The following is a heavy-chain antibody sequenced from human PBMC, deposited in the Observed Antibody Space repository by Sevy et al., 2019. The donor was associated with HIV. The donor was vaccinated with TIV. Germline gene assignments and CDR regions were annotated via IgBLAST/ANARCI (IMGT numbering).Heavy chain of an antibody. CDR2: ISYDGSNK. D-gene: IGHD3-10*01. CDR1: GFTFSSYA. V-gene: IGHV3-30-3*01. J-gene: IGHJ4*02. Sequence: GGSLRLSCAASGFTFSSYAMHWVRQAPGKGLEWVAVISYDGSNKYYADSVKGRFTISRDNSKNTLYLQMNSLRAEDTAVYYCAREFQLGLSFDYWVQGTLVTV. CDR3: AREFQLGLSFDY.